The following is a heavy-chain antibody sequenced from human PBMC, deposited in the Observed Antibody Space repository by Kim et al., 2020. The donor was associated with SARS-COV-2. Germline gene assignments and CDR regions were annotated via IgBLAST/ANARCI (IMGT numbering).Heavy chain of an antibody. J-gene: IGHJ4*02. CDR2: LSGSGGST. V-gene: IGHV3-23*01. D-gene: IGHD4-17*01. CDR1: GFTFSSYA. CDR3: AKDLAYGDQPGNRGFDS. Sequence: GGSLRLSCAASGFTFSSYAMIWVRQAPGNVLEWVSALSGSGGSTYYADSVKGRFTISSDNSKNTLYLQMNSLRAEDTAVYYCAKDLAYGDQPGNRGFDSLGQGTPGT.